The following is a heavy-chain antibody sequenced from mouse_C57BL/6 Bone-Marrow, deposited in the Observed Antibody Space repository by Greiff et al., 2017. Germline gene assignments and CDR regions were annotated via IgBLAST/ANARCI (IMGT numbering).Heavy chain of an antibody. CDR3: TREYYDGY. Sequence: QVQLKQSGAELVRPGASVTLSCKASGYTFTDYEMHWVKQTPVHGLEWIGAIDPENGGTAYNQKFKGKAILTADKSSSTAYMELRSLTSEDSAVYYCTREYYDGYWGQGTTLTVSS. V-gene: IGHV1-15*01. D-gene: IGHD2-3*01. CDR1: GYTFTDYE. J-gene: IGHJ2*01. CDR2: IDPENGGT.